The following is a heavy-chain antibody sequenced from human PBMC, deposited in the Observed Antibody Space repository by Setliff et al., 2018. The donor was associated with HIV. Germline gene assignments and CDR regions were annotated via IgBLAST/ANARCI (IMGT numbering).Heavy chain of an antibody. D-gene: IGHD3-16*02. Sequence: SETLSLTCAVYGGSFSDYYWSWIRQPPGKGLEWIGYIYYSGSTNYNPSLKSRVTISVDTSKNQFSLKLSSVTAADTAVYYCARGPAYYDYVWGSYRQRRDYGMDVWGQGTTVTVSS. CDR1: GGSFSDYY. J-gene: IGHJ6*02. CDR3: ARGPAYYDYVWGSYRQRRDYGMDV. V-gene: IGHV4-59*12. CDR2: IYYSGST.